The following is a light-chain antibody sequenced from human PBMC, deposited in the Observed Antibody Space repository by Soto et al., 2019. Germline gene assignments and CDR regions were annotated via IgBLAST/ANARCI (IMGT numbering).Light chain of an antibody. CDR2: KVS. J-gene: IGKJ5*01. CDR1: QSLVHSDGIAY. Sequence: DVVMTQSPLSLPVTLGRASSISCRSXQSLVHSDGIAYFSWFQQRPGRSPRRLIYKVSNRDSGVPARFSGSGSGTDFALKISRVEAEDVGVYYCMQGTHWPITFGQGTRLEIK. CDR3: MQGTHWPIT. V-gene: IGKV2-30*02.